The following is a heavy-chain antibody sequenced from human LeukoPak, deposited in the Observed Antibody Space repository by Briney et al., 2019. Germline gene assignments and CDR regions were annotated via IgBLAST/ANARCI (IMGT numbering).Heavy chain of an antibody. CDR3: ARDWQTLDGNYYYMDV. Sequence: GGSLRLSCAASGFTFSSYEMNWVRQAPGKGLEWISYISGSGSTIYYADSVKGRFTISRDNARSSLYLQLNSLRAEDTAVYYCARDWQTLDGNYYYMDVWGKGTTVTISS. V-gene: IGHV3-48*03. CDR2: ISGSGSTI. D-gene: IGHD6-6*01. CDR1: GFTFSSYE. J-gene: IGHJ6*03.